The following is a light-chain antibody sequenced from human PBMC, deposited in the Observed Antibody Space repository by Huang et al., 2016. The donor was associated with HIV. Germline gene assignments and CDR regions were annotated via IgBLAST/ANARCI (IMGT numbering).Light chain of an antibody. CDR3: QQYYTNPRT. CDR2: AAS. J-gene: IGKJ1*01. CDR1: QGISNS. V-gene: IGKV1-NL1*01. Sequence: MTQSPSSLSASVGDRVTITCRASQGISNSLAWYQQKPGKAPKLLLYAASRLESGVPSRFSGSGSGTDYTLTISSLQPEDVAVYYCQQYYTNPRTFGQGTKVEIK.